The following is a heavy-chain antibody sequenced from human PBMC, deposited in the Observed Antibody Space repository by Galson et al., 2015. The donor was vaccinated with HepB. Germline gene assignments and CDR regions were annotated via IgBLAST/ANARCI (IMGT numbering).Heavy chain of an antibody. CDR2: ISYDGSNK. Sequence: SLRLSCAASGFTFSSYGMHWVRQAPGKGLEWVAVISYDGSNKYYADSVKGRFTISRDNSKNTLYLQMNSLRAEDTAVYYCAKSYGDYLGAVDYWGQGTLVTVSS. CDR1: GFTFSSYG. D-gene: IGHD4-17*01. V-gene: IGHV3-30*18. J-gene: IGHJ4*02. CDR3: AKSYGDYLGAVDY.